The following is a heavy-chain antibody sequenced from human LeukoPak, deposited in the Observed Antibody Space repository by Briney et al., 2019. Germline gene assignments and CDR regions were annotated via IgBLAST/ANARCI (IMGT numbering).Heavy chain of an antibody. D-gene: IGHD3-22*01. CDR3: AKDDDSSGYYLTDWFFDY. CDR2: ISGSGGST. CDR1: GFTFSSYA. Sequence: GRSLRLSCAASGFTFSSYAMSWVRQAPGKGLEWVSAISGSGGSTYYADSVKGRFTISRDNSKNTLYLQMNSLRAEDTAVYYCAKDDDSSGYYLTDWFFDYWGQGTLVTVSS. J-gene: IGHJ4*02. V-gene: IGHV3-23*01.